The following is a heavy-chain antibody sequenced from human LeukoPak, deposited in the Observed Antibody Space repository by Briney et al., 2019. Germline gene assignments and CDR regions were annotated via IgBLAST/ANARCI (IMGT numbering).Heavy chain of an antibody. V-gene: IGHV4-31*03. CDR3: ARAGYSSSWYIIDYYGMDV. J-gene: IGHJ6*02. CDR2: IYYSGST. D-gene: IGHD6-13*01. Sequence: SQTLSLTCTFSGGSISSGGYYWSWIRQHPGKGLEWIGYIYYSGSTYYNPSLKSRVTISVDTSKNQFSLKLSSVTAADTAVYYCARAGYSSSWYIIDYYGMDVWGQGTTVTVSS. CDR1: GGSISSGGYY.